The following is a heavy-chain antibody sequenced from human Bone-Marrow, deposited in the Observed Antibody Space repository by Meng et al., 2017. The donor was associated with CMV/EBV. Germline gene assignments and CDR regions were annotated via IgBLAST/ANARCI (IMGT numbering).Heavy chain of an antibody. CDR2: ISAYNGNT. D-gene: IGHD3-10*01. V-gene: IGHV1-18*01. CDR3: ARVGKFGWFDP. CDR1: GYTFTSYG. Sequence: ASVKVSCKASGYTFTSYGISWVRQAPGQGLEWMGWISAYNGNTNYAQKLQGRVTMTTDTSTSTAYMKLRSLRSDDTSGYYCARVGKFGWFDPWGQGTLVTVSS. J-gene: IGHJ5*02.